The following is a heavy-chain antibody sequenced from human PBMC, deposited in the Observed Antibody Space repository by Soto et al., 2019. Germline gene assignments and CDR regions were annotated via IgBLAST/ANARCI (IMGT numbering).Heavy chain of an antibody. Sequence: ASVKVSCKASGYTFTGYYMHWVRQAPGQGLEWMGWINPNSGGTNYAQKFQGWVTMTRDTSTSTAYMELSRLRSDDTAVYYCARGGRYSSSPPNLWGQGTMVTVSS. CDR2: INPNSGGT. D-gene: IGHD6-13*01. CDR3: ARGGRYSSSPPNL. V-gene: IGHV1-2*04. J-gene: IGHJ3*01. CDR1: GYTFTGYY.